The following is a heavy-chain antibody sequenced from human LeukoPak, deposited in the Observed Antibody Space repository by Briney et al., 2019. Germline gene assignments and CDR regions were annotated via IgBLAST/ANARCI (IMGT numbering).Heavy chain of an antibody. D-gene: IGHD6-19*01. J-gene: IGHJ3*02. V-gene: IGHV4-34*01. CDR3: AREIAVAGSAFDI. CDR1: GGSFSGYY. Sequence: SETLSLTCAVYGGSFSGYYWSWIRQPPGKGLEWIGYIYFSGNTYYNPSLKSRVTISLDMSKNQFSLKLSSVTAADTAVYYCAREIAVAGSAFDIWGQGTMVAVSS. CDR2: IYFSGNT.